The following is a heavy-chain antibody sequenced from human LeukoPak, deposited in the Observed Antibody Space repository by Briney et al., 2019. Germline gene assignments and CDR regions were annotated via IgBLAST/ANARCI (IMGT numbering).Heavy chain of an antibody. CDR3: ARDILYDFWSGPLSGMDV. D-gene: IGHD3-3*01. CDR2: IYYSGST. J-gene: IGHJ6*02. Sequence: PSETLSLTCTVSGGSVSSGSYYWSWIRQPPGKGLEWIGYIYYSGSTNYNPSLKSRVTIPVDTSKNQFSLKLSSVTAADTAVYYSARDILYDFWSGPLSGMDVWGQGTTVTVSS. V-gene: IGHV4-61*01. CDR1: GGSVSSGSYY.